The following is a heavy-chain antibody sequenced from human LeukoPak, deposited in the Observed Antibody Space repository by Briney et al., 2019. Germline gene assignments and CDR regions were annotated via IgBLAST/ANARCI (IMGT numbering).Heavy chain of an antibody. CDR3: ARGRDDAFDWLSPYYYMDV. CDR2: INPNSGNT. Sequence: ASVKVSCKASGYTFTSYDINWVRQATGQGLEWMGWINPNSGNTGYAQKFQGRVTITRNTSISTAYMELSSLRSEDTAVYYCARGRDDAFDWLSPYYYMDVWGKGTTVTVSS. J-gene: IGHJ6*03. D-gene: IGHD3-9*01. V-gene: IGHV1-8*03. CDR1: GYTFTSYD.